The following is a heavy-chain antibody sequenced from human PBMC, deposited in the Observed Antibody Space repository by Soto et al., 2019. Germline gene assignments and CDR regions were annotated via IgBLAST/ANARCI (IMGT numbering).Heavy chain of an antibody. CDR3: ARDRQSDYGDY. CDR2: IWYDGSNK. CDR1: GFTFSSYG. J-gene: IGHJ4*02. V-gene: IGHV3-33*01. D-gene: IGHD3-3*01. Sequence: QVQLVESGGGVVQPGRSLRLSCAASGFTFSSYGMHWVRQAPGKGLKWVAVIWYDGSNKYYADSVKGRFTISRDNSKNTLYLQMNSLRAEDTAVYYCARDRQSDYGDYWGQGTLVTVSS.